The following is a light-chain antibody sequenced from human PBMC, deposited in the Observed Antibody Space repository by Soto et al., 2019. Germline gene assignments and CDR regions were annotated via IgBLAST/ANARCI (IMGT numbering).Light chain of an antibody. CDR2: ENN. J-gene: IGLJ2*01. CDR3: GAWDRSLIGGV. V-gene: IGLV1-51*02. Sequence: QSALTQPPSVSAAPGQTVTISCSGSSSNIGTYHVSWYQQLPGTAPTLLIYENNKRPSRIPDLFSGSKAGTSTTLAITGLQPGDEADYYCGAWDRSLIGGVFGGGTKLTVL. CDR1: SSNIGTYH.